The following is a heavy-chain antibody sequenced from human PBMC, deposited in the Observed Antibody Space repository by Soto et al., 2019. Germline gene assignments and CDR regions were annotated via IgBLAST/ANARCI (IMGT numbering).Heavy chain of an antibody. V-gene: IGHV4-34*01. J-gene: IGHJ4*02. Sequence: SETLSLTCAVYGGSFSGYYWSWIRQPPGKGLEWIGEINHSRSTNYNPSLKSRVTISVDTSKNQFSLKLSSVTAADTAVYYCASRYCSGGSCFYGPDYWGQGALVTVSS. CDR1: GGSFSGYY. CDR2: INHSRST. CDR3: ASRYCSGGSCFYGPDY. D-gene: IGHD2-15*01.